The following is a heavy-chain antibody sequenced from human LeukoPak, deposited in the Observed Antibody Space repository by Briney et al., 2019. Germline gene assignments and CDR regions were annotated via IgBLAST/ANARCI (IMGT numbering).Heavy chain of an antibody. Sequence: SETLSLTCTVSGVSISSSNSYWGWIRQPPGKGLEWIGSIYYSGNTYYNASLKSQVSISIDTSKNQFSLKLSSVTAADTAVYYCARRARFSVMLSMIAVAGRGWFDPWGQGTLVTVSS. J-gene: IGHJ5*02. CDR2: IYYSGNT. D-gene: IGHD6-19*01. CDR3: ARRARFSVMLSMIAVAGRGWFDP. V-gene: IGHV4-39*01. CDR1: GVSISSSNSY.